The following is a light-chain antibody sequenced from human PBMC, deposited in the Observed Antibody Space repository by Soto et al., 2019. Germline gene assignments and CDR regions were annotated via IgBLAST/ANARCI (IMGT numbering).Light chain of an antibody. J-gene: IGKJ1*01. V-gene: IGKV3-20*01. Sequence: EIVLTQSPVTLSLSPGERATLSSRASQIVVGNSLTWYQQKPGQAPRVLFYYASNRATGIPDRFSASGSGTDFTLTISRLEPEDVAVYYCQQYDRSPRTFGQGTKVEIK. CDR3: QQYDRSPRT. CDR2: YAS. CDR1: QIVVGNS.